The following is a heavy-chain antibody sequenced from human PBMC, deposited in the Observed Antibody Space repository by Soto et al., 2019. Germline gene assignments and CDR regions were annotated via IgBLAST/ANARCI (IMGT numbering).Heavy chain of an antibody. J-gene: IGHJ6*02. D-gene: IGHD2-8*01. CDR3: ARDPGYCTNGVCYTGRYGMDV. V-gene: IGHV3-74*01. CDR1: GFTFSSYW. Sequence: GSLRLSCAASGFTFSSYWMHWVRQAPGKGLVWVSRINSDGSSTSYADSVKGRFTISRDNAKNTLYLQMNSLRAEDTAVYYCARDPGYCTNGVCYTGRYGMDVWGQGTTVTVSS. CDR2: INSDGSST.